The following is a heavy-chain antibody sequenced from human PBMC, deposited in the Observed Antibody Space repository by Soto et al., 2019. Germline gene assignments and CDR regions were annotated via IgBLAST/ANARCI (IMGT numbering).Heavy chain of an antibody. CDR3: ARRVRITIFGVAPAVMYYFDY. V-gene: IGHV4-30-4*01. J-gene: IGHJ4*02. CDR1: GGSISSGDYY. D-gene: IGHD3-3*01. Sequence: SETLSLTCTVSGGSISSGDYYWSWIRQPPGKGLEWIGYIYYSGSTYYNPSLKSRVTISVDTSKNQFSLKLSSVTAADTAVYYCARRVRITIFGVAPAVMYYFDYWGQGTLVTVSS. CDR2: IYYSGST.